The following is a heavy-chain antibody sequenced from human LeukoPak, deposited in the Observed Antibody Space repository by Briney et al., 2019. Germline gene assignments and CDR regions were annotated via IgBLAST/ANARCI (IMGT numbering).Heavy chain of an antibody. D-gene: IGHD1-26*01. J-gene: IGHJ4*02. V-gene: IGHV3-7*04. CDR2: IKKDGSEK. Sequence: GGSLRLSCATSGFTFSDYWMNWVRQAPGKGLEWVANIKKDGSEKFYVDSVKGRFTISRDNDKNSLCLQMNSLRAEDTAVYYCARAVGATHFDYWGQGILVTVSS. CDR3: ARAVGATHFDY. CDR1: GFTFSDYW.